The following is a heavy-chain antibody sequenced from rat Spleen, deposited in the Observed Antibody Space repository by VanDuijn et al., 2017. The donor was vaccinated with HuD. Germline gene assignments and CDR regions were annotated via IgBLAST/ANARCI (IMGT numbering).Heavy chain of an antibody. CDR3: SRDPRITAVFDY. CDR1: GFTFSNYY. J-gene: IGHJ2*01. CDR2: ISTGGDNT. V-gene: IGHV5-27*01. Sequence: EVQLVESGGGLVQPGRSLKLSCAASGFTFSNYYMAWVRQAPTKGLEWVAYISTGGDNTYYRDSVKGRFTISRDNAKSTLYLQLDSLRSEDTATYYCSRDPRITAVFDYWGQGVMVTVSS. D-gene: IGHD1-2*01.